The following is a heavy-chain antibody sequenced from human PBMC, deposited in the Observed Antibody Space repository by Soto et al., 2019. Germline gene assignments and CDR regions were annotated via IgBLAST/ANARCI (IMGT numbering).Heavy chain of an antibody. CDR1: GFTFSNAW. CDR2: IKSETDGGTP. D-gene: IGHD1-1*01. CDR3: TSGVGYNWNADDAFDF. V-gene: IGHV3-15*01. Sequence: EVQLVESGGGLVKPVGSLRLSCAASGFTFSNAWMSWVRQAPGKGLEWVGRIKSETDGGTPDYAAPGKGRYTISRHDSKNTLYLQINSLKTEDTAVYYCTSGVGYNWNADDAFDFWGQGTMVTVSS. J-gene: IGHJ3*01.